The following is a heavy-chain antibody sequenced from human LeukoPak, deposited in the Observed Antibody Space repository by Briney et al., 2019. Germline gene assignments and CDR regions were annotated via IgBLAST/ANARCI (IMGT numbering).Heavy chain of an antibody. CDR1: GDSVSSNRAA. CDR3: ARDGGGGDDSFDY. Sequence: SQTPSLTCAISGDSVSSNRAAWNWIRQSPSRGLEWLGRTYYRSKWYNTYAVSLKSRISINPDTSKNQFSLQLNSVTPEDTAVYYCARDGGGGDDSFDYWGQGTLVTVSS. V-gene: IGHV6-1*01. D-gene: IGHD5-12*01. CDR2: TYYRSKWYN. J-gene: IGHJ4*02.